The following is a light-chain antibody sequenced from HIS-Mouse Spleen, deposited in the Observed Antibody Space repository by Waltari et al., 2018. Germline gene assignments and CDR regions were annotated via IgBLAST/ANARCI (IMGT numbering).Light chain of an antibody. Sequence: QSALTQPASVSGSPGQSITISCPGTSRHVGSYNLVSWYQQHPGKAPKLMTYEGSKRPSGVSNRFSGSKSGNTASLTISGLQAEDEADYYCCSYAGSSTLFGGGTKLTVL. V-gene: IGLV2-23*01. CDR2: EGS. J-gene: IGLJ2*01. CDR1: SRHVGSYNL. CDR3: CSYAGSSTL.